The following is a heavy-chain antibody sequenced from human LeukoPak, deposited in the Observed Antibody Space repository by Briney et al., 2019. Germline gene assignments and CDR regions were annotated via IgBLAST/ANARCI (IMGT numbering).Heavy chain of an antibody. Sequence: PGGTLRLSCAASGFTFSSYGMSWVRQAPGKGLEWVSAISGSGGSTYYADSVKGRFTISRDNAKNSLYLQMNSLRAEDTAVYYCARDGAVTSGRYFDYWGQGTLVTVSS. J-gene: IGHJ4*02. D-gene: IGHD4-17*01. CDR1: GFTFSSYG. V-gene: IGHV3-23*01. CDR2: ISGSGGST. CDR3: ARDGAVTSGRYFDY.